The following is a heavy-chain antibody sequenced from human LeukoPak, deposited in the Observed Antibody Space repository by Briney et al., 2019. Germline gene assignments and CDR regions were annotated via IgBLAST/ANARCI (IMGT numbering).Heavy chain of an antibody. D-gene: IGHD4-11*01. CDR3: ARSWARPETTVDRWFDP. CDR2: ISAYNGNT. CDR1: GYTFTGYY. Sequence: GASVKVSCKASGYTFTGYYMHWVRQAPGQGLEWMGWISAYNGNTNYAQKLQGRVTMTTDTSTSTAYMELRSLRSDDTAVYYCARSWARPETTVDRWFDPWGQGTLVTVSS. V-gene: IGHV1-18*04. J-gene: IGHJ5*02.